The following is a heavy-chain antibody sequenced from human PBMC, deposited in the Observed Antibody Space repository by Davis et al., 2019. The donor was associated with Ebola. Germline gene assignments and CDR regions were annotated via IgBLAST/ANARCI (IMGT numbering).Heavy chain of an antibody. J-gene: IGHJ4*02. CDR1: GFTFSSYG. CDR3: AKAAAGPPSH. D-gene: IGHD6-13*01. CDR2: ISYDGSNK. V-gene: IGHV3-30*18. Sequence: GESLKISCAASGFTFSSYGMHWVRQAPGKGLEWVAVISYDGSNKYYADSVKGRFTISRDNSKNTLYLQMNSLRAEDTAVYYGAKAAAGPPSHWGQGTLVTVSS.